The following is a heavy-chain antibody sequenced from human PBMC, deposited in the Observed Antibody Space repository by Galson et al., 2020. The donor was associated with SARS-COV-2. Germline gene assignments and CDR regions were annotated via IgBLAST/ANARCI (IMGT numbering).Heavy chain of an antibody. CDR3: ATQTVPDFFYYYMDV. V-gene: IGHV3-66*02. CDR2: IDDGDT. Sequence: GGSMRLSCAASGFTVTNNYITWVRQAPGKGLEWVSVIDDGDTLYADSVGGRFTISRDSSKNTVYLQMNSLRADDTALYYCATQTVPDFFYYYMDVWGKGTTVTISS. CDR1: GFTVTNNY. D-gene: IGHD3-3*01. J-gene: IGHJ6*03.